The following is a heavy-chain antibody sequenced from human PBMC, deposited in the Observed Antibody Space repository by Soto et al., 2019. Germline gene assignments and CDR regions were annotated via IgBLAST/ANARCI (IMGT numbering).Heavy chain of an antibody. CDR3: ARRYCASDNCPLFYYFVDL. V-gene: IGHV1-69*13. CDR2: IIPVFRSA. D-gene: IGHD2-21*02. J-gene: IGHJ6*02. CDR1: GGTFNKFA. Sequence: EASVKVSCEASGGTFNKFAFSWVRQAPGEGFEWMGGIIPVFRSANYAQRLRGRITITADEYTSTVYLYLNDLRSDDTAVYYCARRYCASDNCPLFYYFVDLWGLGSTVTLYS.